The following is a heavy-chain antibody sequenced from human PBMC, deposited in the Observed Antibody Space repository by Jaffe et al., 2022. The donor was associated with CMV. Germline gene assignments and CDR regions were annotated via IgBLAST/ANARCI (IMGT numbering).Heavy chain of an antibody. CDR1: GYTFTSYG. V-gene: IGHV1-18*01. Sequence: QVQLVQSGAEVKKPGASVKVSCKASGYTFTSYGISWVRQAPGQGLEWMGWISAYNGNTNYAQKLQGRVTMTTDTSTSTAYMELRSLRSDDTAVYYCASGPADIGSYYYYGMDVWGQGTTVTVSS. J-gene: IGHJ6*02. CDR2: ISAYNGNT. D-gene: IGHD5-12*01. CDR3: ASGPADIGSYYYYGMDV.